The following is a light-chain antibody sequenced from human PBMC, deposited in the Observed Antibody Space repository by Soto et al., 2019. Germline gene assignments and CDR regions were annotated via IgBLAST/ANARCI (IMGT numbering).Light chain of an antibody. CDR1: RDIRKY. V-gene: IGKV1-27*01. J-gene: IGKJ4*01. CDR2: AAS. Sequence: DIQMTQSPSSLSASVGDRITMTCRAGRDIRKYLAGFQQKPGKVPRLLIYAASSLQPGVPSRFSGSGSGTDFTLTISSLQPEDVETYYCQKYDGAPGTFGGGPKVELK. CDR3: QKYDGAPGT.